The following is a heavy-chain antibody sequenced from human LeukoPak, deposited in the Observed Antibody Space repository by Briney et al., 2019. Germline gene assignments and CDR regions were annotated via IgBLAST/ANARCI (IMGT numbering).Heavy chain of an antibody. Sequence: GGSLRLSCAASGLTFSSHAMHWVRQAPGKGLEYVSAIVSNGGNTYYADSVRGRFTISRDNSKDTVYLQMGSLRPEDTAVYYCARGGYYAASDIWGQGALVTVSS. J-gene: IGHJ4*02. D-gene: IGHD3-3*01. CDR2: IVSNGGNT. CDR1: GLTFSSHA. CDR3: ARGGYYAASDI. V-gene: IGHV3-64*02.